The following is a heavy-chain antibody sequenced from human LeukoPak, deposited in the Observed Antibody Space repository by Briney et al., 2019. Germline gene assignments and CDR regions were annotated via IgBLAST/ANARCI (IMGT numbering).Heavy chain of an antibody. J-gene: IGHJ5*02. V-gene: IGHV3-30*02. CDR1: GFTFSSYG. CDR3: AKDRRGLSYRGYCSSTSCDNWFDP. D-gene: IGHD2-2*03. CDR2: IRYDGSNK. Sequence: GGSLRLSCAASGFTFSSYGMHWVRQAPGKGLEWVAFIRYDGSNKYYADSVKGRFTISRDNSKNTLYLQMNSLRAEDTAVYYCAKDRRGLSYRGYCSSTSCDNWFDPWGQGTLVTVSS.